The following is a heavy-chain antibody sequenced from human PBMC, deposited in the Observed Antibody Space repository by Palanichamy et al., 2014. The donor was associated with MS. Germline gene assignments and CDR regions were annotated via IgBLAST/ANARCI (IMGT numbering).Heavy chain of an antibody. CDR3: AREAPVAKLDY. D-gene: IGHD6-19*01. V-gene: IGHV3-7*01. CDR2: IREDGSDK. CDR1: GFSFSSYW. J-gene: IGHJ4*02. Sequence: EVQLVESGGGLVQPGGSLRLSCAASGFSFSSYWMSWVRQAPGKGLEWVANIREDGSDKYYVDSVRGRFTISKDNDKNALYLQMNSLRVEDTAVFFCAREAPVAKLDYWGQGALVTVSS.